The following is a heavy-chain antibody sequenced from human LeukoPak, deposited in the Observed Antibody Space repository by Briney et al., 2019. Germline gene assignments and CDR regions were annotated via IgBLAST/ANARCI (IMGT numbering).Heavy chain of an antibody. D-gene: IGHD4-23*01. CDR2: IYSGGST. CDR1: GFTVSSSF. CDR3: ARGADRWNYFDY. V-gene: IGHV3-53*01. Sequence: GGSLRLSCAASGFTVSSSFMSWVRQAPGRGLEWVSVIYSGGSTYYADSVKGRSTISRDNSKNTVSLQMNSLRAEDTAVYYCARGADRWNYFDYWGQGTLVTVSS. J-gene: IGHJ4*02.